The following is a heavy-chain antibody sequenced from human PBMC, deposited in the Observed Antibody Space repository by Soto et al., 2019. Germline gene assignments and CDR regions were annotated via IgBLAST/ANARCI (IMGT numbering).Heavy chain of an antibody. CDR1: GASISSSGYS. CDR3: ARGGGLPDCGGYCPPDY. D-gene: IGHD2-21*02. CDR2: FLYTGTS. Sequence: QLQLQESGSGLLEPSQTLSLTCAVSGASISSSGYSWNWIRQAPGRGLEWIGSFLYTGTSSYDPSLKRRVTMSADKSKNQFSLQLTSVTAADTAVYHCARGGGLPDCGGYCPPDYWGQGTLVTVPS. J-gene: IGHJ4*02. V-gene: IGHV4-30-2*01.